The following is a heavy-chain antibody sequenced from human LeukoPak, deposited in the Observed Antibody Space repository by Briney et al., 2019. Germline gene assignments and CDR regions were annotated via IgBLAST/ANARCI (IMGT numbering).Heavy chain of an antibody. CDR3: AKDLVTETKGFDI. Sequence: WETLSLTCAVSDDSFSSTYWTWIRQPPGKGLGWIGYTSFIGRTDYNPCLKSRVTISRDTSKNQFSLKLAAVTAADTAVYYCAKDLVTETKGFDIWDQGTMVSVSS. CDR1: DDSFSSTY. V-gene: IGHV4-59*01. D-gene: IGHD4-17*01. CDR2: TSFIGRT. J-gene: IGHJ3*02.